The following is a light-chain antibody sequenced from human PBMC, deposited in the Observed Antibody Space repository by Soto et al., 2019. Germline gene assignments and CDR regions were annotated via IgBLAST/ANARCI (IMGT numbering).Light chain of an antibody. CDR3: SSYAGSRVFLV. CDR1: SSDVGAYNY. J-gene: IGLJ2*01. V-gene: IGLV2-8*01. Sequence: QSALTQPPSASGSPGQSVTISCSGTSSDVGAYNYVSWYQQHPGKAPKLMIYEVTKRPSGVPDRFSGSKSGNTASLTVSGLQAEDEADYYCSSYAGSRVFLVFGGGTKVTVL. CDR2: EVT.